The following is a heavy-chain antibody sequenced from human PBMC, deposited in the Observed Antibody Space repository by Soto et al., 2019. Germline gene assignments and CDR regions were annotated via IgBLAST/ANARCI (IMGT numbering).Heavy chain of an antibody. D-gene: IGHD4-17*01. CDR1: GGSISSYY. CDR3: ARDSAPTVTMSFDYYYYGMDV. CDR2: IYYSGST. V-gene: IGHV4-59*01. Sequence: PSETLSLTCTVSGGSISSYYWSWIRQPPGKGLEWIGYIYYSGSTNYNPSLKSRVTISVDTSKNQFSLKLSSVTAADTAVYYCARDSAPTVTMSFDYYYYGMDVWGQGTTVTVSS. J-gene: IGHJ6*02.